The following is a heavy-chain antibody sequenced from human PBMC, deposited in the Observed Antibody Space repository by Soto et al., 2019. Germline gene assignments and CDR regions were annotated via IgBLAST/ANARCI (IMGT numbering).Heavy chain of an antibody. D-gene: IGHD1-26*01. CDR3: ARVRPVVGATNMRHSFDY. CDR2: IKQDGSEK. CDR1: GFTLSSYW. Sequence: PGGSLRLSCAASGFTLSSYWMSWARQAPGKGLEWVANIKQDGSEKYYVDSVKGRFTISRDNAKNSLYLQMNSLRAEDTAVYYCARVRPVVGATNMRHSFDYWGQGTLVTVSS. J-gene: IGHJ4*02. V-gene: IGHV3-7*01.